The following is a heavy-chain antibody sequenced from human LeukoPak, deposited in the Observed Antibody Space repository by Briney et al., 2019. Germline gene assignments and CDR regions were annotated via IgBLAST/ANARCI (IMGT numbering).Heavy chain of an antibody. J-gene: IGHJ5*01. CDR2: IYASGST. Sequence: PSETLSLTCTVSGASITTSGYYWGWVRQSPGKGLEWIGRIYASGSTNYNPSLKSRVTMSVDTSKNQFSLKLSSVTAADTAVYYCARGNYYHSSGYLNWFDSWGQGTLVTVSS. D-gene: IGHD3-22*01. V-gene: IGHV4-61*05. CDR3: ARGNYYHSSGYLNWFDS. CDR1: GASITTSGYY.